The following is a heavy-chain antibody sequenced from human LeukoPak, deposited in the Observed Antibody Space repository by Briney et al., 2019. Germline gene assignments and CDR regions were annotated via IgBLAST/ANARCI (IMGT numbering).Heavy chain of an antibody. CDR1: GFTFSSYA. CDR2: ISGSGGST. J-gene: IGHJ4*02. CDR3: AKAPAGMVDY. D-gene: IGHD2-8*01. V-gene: IGHV3-23*01. Sequence: PGGSLRLSCAASGFTFSSYAMSWVRQAPGKGLEWVSAISGSGGSTYYADSVKCLFTISSDNSKNTLFLQMNSLRAEDTAVYYCAKAPAGMVDYWGQGTLVTVSS.